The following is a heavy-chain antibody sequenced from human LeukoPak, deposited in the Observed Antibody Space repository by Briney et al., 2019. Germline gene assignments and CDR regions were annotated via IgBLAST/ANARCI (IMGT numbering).Heavy chain of an antibody. J-gene: IGHJ4*02. CDR2: ISSSSSYI. CDR1: GFTFSSYS. D-gene: IGHD2-15*01. CDR3: ARDRGGSWTTTFDY. Sequence: GGSLRLSCAASGFTFSSYSMNLVRRAPGKGLEWVSSISSSSSYIYYADSVKGRFTISRDNAKNSLYLQMNSLRAEDTAVYYCARDRGGSWTTTFDYWGQGTLVTVSS. V-gene: IGHV3-21*01.